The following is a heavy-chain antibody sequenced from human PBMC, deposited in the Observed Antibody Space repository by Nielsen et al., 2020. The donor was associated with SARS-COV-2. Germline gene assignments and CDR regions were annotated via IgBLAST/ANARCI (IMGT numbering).Heavy chain of an antibody. CDR2: ISWNSGSI. J-gene: IGHJ3*02. D-gene: IGHD3-22*01. CDR3: AKASDPYYDSSGAHWEDAFDI. V-gene: IGHV3-9*01. Sequence: LRLSCAASGFTFDDYAMHWVRQAPGKGLEWVSGISWNSGSIGYADSVKGRFTISRDNAKNSLYLQMNSLRAEDTALYYCAKASDPYYDSSGAHWEDAFDIWGQGTMVTVSS. CDR1: GFTFDDYA.